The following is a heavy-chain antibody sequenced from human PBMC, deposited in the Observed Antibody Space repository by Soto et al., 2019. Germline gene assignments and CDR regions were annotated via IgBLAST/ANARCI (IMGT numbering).Heavy chain of an antibody. D-gene: IGHD4-17*01. CDR2: IYYSGST. V-gene: IGHV4-31*03. Sequence: RSLTCTVSGGSISSGGYYWSWIRQHPGKGLEWIGYIYYSGSTYYNPSLKSRVTISVDTSKNQFSLKLSSVTAADTAVYYCARDVQRYDYGAWFDYWGQGTLVTVSS. CDR3: ARDVQRYDYGAWFDY. CDR1: GGSISSGGYY. J-gene: IGHJ4*02.